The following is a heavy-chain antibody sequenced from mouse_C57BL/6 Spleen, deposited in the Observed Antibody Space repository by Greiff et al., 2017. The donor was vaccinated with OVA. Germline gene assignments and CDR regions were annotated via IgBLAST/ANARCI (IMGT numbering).Heavy chain of an antibody. J-gene: IGHJ4*01. D-gene: IGHD3-1*01. CDR1: GYTFTDYY. Sequence: VQLQQSGAELVKPGASVKISCKASGYTFTDYYINWVKQRPGQGLEWIGKIGPASGSTYYNEKFKGKATLTADKSSSTAYMQLSSLTSEGSAVDFCAREGHWRDMDYWGQGTSVTVSS. CDR3: AREGHWRDMDY. V-gene: IGHV1-77*01. CDR2: IGPASGST.